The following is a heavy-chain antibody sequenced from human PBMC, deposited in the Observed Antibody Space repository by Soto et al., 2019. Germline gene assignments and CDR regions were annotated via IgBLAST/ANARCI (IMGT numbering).Heavy chain of an antibody. CDR2: IKSKTDGGTT. J-gene: IGHJ1*01. D-gene: IGHD3-22*01. CDR1: GFTFSNAW. Sequence: GGSLRLSCAASGFTFSNAWMNWVRQAPGKGLEWVGRIKSKTDGGTTDYAAPVKGRFTISRDDSKNTLYLQMNSLKTEDTAVYYCTTNAQAYYYDSSGYFLVGGAPEYFQHWGQGTLVTVSS. CDR3: TTNAQAYYYDSSGYFLVGGAPEYFQH. V-gene: IGHV3-15*07.